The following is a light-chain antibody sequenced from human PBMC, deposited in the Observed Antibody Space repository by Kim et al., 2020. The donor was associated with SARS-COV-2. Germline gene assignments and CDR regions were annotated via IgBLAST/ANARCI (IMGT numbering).Light chain of an antibody. Sequence: LSPGERSTLSCRASQSGSSIYLALYQQKPGQAPRLLIYGASSRATGIPDRFSGSGSGTDFTLTISRLEPEDFAVYYWQQYGSSPLTFGGGTKLEI. J-gene: IGKJ4*01. CDR1: QSGSSIY. CDR2: GAS. CDR3: QQYGSSPLT. V-gene: IGKV3-20*01.